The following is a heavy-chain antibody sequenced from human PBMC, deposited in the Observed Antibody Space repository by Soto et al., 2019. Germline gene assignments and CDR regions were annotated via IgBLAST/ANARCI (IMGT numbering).Heavy chain of an antibody. CDR2: INSDGSRT. Sequence: PGRYLRLSCAASGFTFADYWTHWVRQAPGKGLVWVSRINSDGSRTSYADSVTGRFTISRDNAKNTLYLQMNSLRVEDTALYYCARETYTGFYFEYWGPGTLVSLFS. V-gene: IGHV3-74*01. J-gene: IGHJ4*02. CDR1: GFTFADYW. D-gene: IGHD4-4*01. CDR3: ARETYTGFYFEY.